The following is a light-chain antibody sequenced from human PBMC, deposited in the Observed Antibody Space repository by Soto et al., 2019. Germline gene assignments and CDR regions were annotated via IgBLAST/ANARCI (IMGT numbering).Light chain of an antibody. CDR2: VGS. V-gene: IGKV2-28*01. CDR1: QSLLYSNGYNY. Sequence: DIVMTQSPLSLPVTPGEPASISCRSSQSLLYSNGYNYLDWYLQKPGQSPQLLIYVGSSRAYGVPDKFSGRGSGTDCTLKISRVEVEDVGVYYCMQSLQTPYTFGQGTKLEIK. CDR3: MQSLQTPYT. J-gene: IGKJ2*01.